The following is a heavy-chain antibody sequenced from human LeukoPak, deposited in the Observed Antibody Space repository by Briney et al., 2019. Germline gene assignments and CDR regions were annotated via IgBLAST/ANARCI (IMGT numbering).Heavy chain of an antibody. Sequence: PSETLSLTCTVSGGSISSYYWSWIRQPPGKGLEWVGYIYCCGSTTYNPSLKSRVTISVDTSKNQFSLKLSSVTAADTAVYYCARTVVAATEYFDYWGQGTLVTVSS. CDR2: IYCCGST. D-gene: IGHD2-15*01. CDR3: ARTVVAATEYFDY. V-gene: IGHV4-59*13. CDR1: GGSISSYY. J-gene: IGHJ4*02.